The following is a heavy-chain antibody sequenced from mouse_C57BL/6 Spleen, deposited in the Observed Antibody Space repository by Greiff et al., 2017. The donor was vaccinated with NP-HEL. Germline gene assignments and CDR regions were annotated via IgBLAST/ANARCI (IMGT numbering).Heavy chain of an antibody. D-gene: IGHD4-1*01. CDR1: GYTFTSYW. V-gene: IGHV1-72*01. CDR2: IDPNSGGT. J-gene: IGHJ3*01. Sequence: QVKLQQPGAELVKPGASVKLSCKASGYTFTSYWMHWVTQRPGRGLEWIGRIDPNSGGTKYNEKFKSKATLTVDKPSSTAYMQHSSLTSDDTTDYYCARGLGRFAYWGQGTLVTVSA. CDR3: ARGLGRFAY.